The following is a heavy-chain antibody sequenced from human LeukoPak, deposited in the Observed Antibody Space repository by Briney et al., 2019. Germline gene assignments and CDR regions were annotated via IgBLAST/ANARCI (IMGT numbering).Heavy chain of an antibody. V-gene: IGHV3-23*01. CDR1: GFTFATYA. J-gene: IGHJ4*02. D-gene: IGHD3/OR15-3a*01. CDR3: AKGRGTGTYYFDY. Sequence: PGGSLRLSCAASGFTFATYAMTWVRQAPGKGLEWVAALSGSGISTCYADSVKGRFTISRANSENTLHLQMDGLRAEDAAVYFCAKGRGTGTYYFDYWGRGILVTVSS. CDR2: LSGSGIST.